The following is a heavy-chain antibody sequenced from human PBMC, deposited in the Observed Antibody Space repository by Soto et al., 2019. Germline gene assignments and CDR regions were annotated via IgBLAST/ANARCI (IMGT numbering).Heavy chain of an antibody. Sequence: ASVKVSCKASGYTFTSYDINWVRQATGQGLEWMGWMNPNSGNTGYAQKFQGRVTMTRNTSISTAYMELSSLRSEDTAVYYCARGRRVALGIIVVVVAARQHYYFDYWGQGTLVTVSS. CDR1: GYTFTSYD. D-gene: IGHD2-15*01. CDR2: MNPNSGNT. J-gene: IGHJ4*02. CDR3: ARGRRVALGIIVVVVAARQHYYFDY. V-gene: IGHV1-8*01.